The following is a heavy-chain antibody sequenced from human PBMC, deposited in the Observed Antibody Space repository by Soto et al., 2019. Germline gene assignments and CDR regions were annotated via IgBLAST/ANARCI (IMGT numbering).Heavy chain of an antibody. Sequence: SETLSLTCAVYGGSFSGYYWSWIRQPPGKGLEWIGEINHSGGTNYNPSLKSRVTISVDTSKNQFSLKLSSVTAADTAVYYCASINLWTGVGYWGQGTLVTVSS. J-gene: IGHJ4*02. CDR2: INHSGGT. D-gene: IGHD3-10*01. V-gene: IGHV4-34*01. CDR1: GGSFSGYY. CDR3: ASINLWTGVGY.